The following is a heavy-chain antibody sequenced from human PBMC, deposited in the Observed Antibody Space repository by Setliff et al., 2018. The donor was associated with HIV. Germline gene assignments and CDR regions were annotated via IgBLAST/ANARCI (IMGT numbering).Heavy chain of an antibody. CDR3: ASSVGTSLYYYYYMDV. CDR1: GFTFSTYW. CDR2: INSDGSST. J-gene: IGHJ6*03. Sequence: GGSLRLSCAASGFTFSTYWMNWVRQAPGKGLVWVSRINSDGSSTGHADSVKGRFTISRDNARNSLYLQMNSLRAEDTAVYYCASSVGTSLYYYYYMDVWGKGTTVTVSS. D-gene: IGHD1-26*01. V-gene: IGHV3-74*01.